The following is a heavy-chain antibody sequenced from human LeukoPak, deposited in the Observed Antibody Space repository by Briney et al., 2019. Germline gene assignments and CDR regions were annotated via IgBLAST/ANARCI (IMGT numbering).Heavy chain of an antibody. CDR2: TYYRSKWYN. CDR3: ARALYSGSYQGYFDY. Sequence: SQTLSLTFAISGDSVSRNSATWNWIRQSPSRGLEWLGRTYYRSKWYNDYAVAVKSRITINPDTSKNHFSLQLNSVTREETAVYYCARALYSGSYQGYFDYWGQGTLVTVSS. CDR1: GDSVSRNSAT. D-gene: IGHD1-26*01. J-gene: IGHJ4*02. V-gene: IGHV6-1*01.